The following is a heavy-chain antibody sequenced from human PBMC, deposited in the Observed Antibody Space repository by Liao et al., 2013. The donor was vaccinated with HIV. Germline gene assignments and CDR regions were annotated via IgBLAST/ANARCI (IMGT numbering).Heavy chain of an antibody. Sequence: QVQLQESGPGLVRPSETLSLTCSVSGGSISSDYWGWIRQPPGKGLEWIGYISRSGSTNNNPSLKSRVSISVDQSKNEFSLDLTSVTAADTALYYCARGRRPWELFYDYYYMDVWGKGTTVTVSS. V-gene: IGHV4-59*01. CDR2: ISRSGST. J-gene: IGHJ6*03. CDR3: ARGRRPWELFYDYYYMDV. D-gene: IGHD1-26*01. CDR1: GGSISSDY.